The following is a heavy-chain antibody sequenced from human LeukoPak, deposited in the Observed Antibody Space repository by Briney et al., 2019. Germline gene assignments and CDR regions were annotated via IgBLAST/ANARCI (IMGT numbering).Heavy chain of an antibody. D-gene: IGHD1-26*01. CDR1: GFTFSSYA. CDR3: AKGYSGSYYEYYYYMDV. V-gene: IGHV3-23*01. CDR2: ISGSGGST. Sequence: GGSLRLSCAASGFTFSSYAMSWVRQAPGKGLEWVSAISGSGGSTYYADSVKGRFTISRDDSKNTLYLQMNSLRAEDTAVYYCAKGYSGSYYEYYYYMDVWGKGTTVTVSS. J-gene: IGHJ6*03.